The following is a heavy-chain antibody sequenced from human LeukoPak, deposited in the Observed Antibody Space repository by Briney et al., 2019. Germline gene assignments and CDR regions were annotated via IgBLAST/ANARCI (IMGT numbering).Heavy chain of an antibody. CDR3: ARDRHSGSYYEYDY. Sequence: GGSLRLSCAASGFTFSSYSMNWVRQAPGKGLEWVSSISSSSSYIYYADSVKGRFTISGDNAKNSLYLQMNSLRAEDTAVYYCARDRHSGSYYEYDYWGQGTLVTVSS. V-gene: IGHV3-21*01. CDR2: ISSSSSYI. J-gene: IGHJ4*02. CDR1: GFTFSSYS. D-gene: IGHD1-26*01.